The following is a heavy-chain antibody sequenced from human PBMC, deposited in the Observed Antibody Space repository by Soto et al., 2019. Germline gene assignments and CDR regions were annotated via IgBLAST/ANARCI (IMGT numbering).Heavy chain of an antibody. CDR1: GGSISGSY. J-gene: IGHJ4*02. V-gene: IGHV4-59*01. Sequence: SETLSLTCSVSGGSISGSYWSWIRQSPGKGLEWLGCVYYTGSTNYSPSLRSRVSISVDTSKNEFSLRLSSVTAADTAVYFCARSVAVPGAHIDYWGQGTQVTVSS. D-gene: IGHD6-19*01. CDR2: VYYTGST. CDR3: ARSVAVPGAHIDY.